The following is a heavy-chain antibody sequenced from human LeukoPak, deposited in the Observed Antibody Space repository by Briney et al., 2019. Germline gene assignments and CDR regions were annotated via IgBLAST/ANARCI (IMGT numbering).Heavy chain of an antibody. Sequence: SETLSLTCTVSGGSISSHYWSWIRQPPGKGLEWIGYIYYSGSTNYNPSLKSRVTISVDTSKNQFSLKLSSVTAADTPVYYCARVCPPLDYDLWSGPPPYFDYWGQGTLVTVSS. CDR2: IYYSGST. CDR1: GGSISSHY. D-gene: IGHD3-3*01. CDR3: ARVCPPLDYDLWSGPPPYFDY. V-gene: IGHV4-59*11. J-gene: IGHJ4*02.